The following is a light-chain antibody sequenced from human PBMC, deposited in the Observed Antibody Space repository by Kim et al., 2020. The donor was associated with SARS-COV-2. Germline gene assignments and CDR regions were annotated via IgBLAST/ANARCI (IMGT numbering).Light chain of an antibody. CDR2: GAC. J-gene: IGKJ1*01. V-gene: IGKV3-15*01. CDR3: QQYSGWPRT. Sequence: PGERATLACGGSESVGRSWAGGQQKPGQVPGLLMLGACTRATDMPAGCSARGSGTEFTLTIGSLQSEDFAVYYCQQYSGWPRTFGQGTKVDIK. CDR1: ESVGRS.